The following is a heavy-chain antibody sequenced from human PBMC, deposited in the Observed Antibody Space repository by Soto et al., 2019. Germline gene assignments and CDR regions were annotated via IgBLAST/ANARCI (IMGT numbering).Heavy chain of an antibody. D-gene: IGHD5-12*01. CDR2: IKSKTDGGTT. CDR1: GFTFSNAW. V-gene: IGHV3-15*01. J-gene: IGHJ4*02. Sequence: GGSLRLSCAASGFTFSNAWMIWVRQAPGKGLEWVGRIKSKTDGGTTDYAAPVKGRFAISRDDSKNMLYLLMNSLKTEDTAVYYCIRPSGPFDYRGQGTLVTVSS. CDR3: IRPSGPFDY.